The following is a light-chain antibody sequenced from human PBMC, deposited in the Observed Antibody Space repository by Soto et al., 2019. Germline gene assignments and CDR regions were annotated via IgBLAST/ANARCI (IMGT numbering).Light chain of an antibody. V-gene: IGKV3-20*01. CDR3: QQYGSSRWT. CDR2: GAS. CDR1: QSVSSN. Sequence: EIVLTQSPGTLSVSPGARAPLSCRASQSVSSNLAWYQQKPGQAPRLLIYGASSRATGIAARFSGSGSGTDFTLTISRLEPEDFAVYYCQQYGSSRWTFGQGTKVDIK. J-gene: IGKJ1*01.